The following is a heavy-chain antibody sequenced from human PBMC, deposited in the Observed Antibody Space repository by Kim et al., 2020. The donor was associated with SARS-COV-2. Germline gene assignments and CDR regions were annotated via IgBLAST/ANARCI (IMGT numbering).Heavy chain of an antibody. Sequence: TDYAAPVKGRFTIARDDSKNTLYLQMNSLKTEDTAVYYCTTYDFWSGYPSWGQGTLVTVSS. V-gene: IGHV3-15*01. CDR2: T. J-gene: IGHJ5*02. CDR3: TTYDFWSGYPS. D-gene: IGHD3-3*01.